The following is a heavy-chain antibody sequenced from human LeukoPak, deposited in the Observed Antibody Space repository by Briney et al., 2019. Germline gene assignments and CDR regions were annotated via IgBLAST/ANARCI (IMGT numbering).Heavy chain of an antibody. Sequence: PSETLSLTCTVSGGSVSSGSYYWGWIRQPPGKGLEWIGSIYYSGSTYYNPSLKSRVTISVDTSKNQFSLKLSSVTAADTAVYYCARRRSSSWYSWYFDLWGRGTLVTVSS. J-gene: IGHJ2*01. CDR3: ARRRSSSWYSWYFDL. CDR2: IYYSGST. CDR1: GGSVSSGSYY. V-gene: IGHV4-39*01. D-gene: IGHD6-13*01.